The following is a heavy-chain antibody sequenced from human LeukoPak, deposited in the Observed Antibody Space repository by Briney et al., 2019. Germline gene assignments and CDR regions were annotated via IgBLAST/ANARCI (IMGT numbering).Heavy chain of an antibody. CDR1: GFTLSRYG. V-gene: IGHV3-7*04. CDR3: ARGVDV. J-gene: IGHJ6*02. Sequence: PGRSLRLSCAASGFTLSRYGMHWVRQAPGKGLEWVANIKEDGSEKYYVDSVKGRFTISRDNAKNSLYLQMNSLRAEDTAVYYCARGVDVWGQGTTVTVS. CDR2: IKEDGSEK.